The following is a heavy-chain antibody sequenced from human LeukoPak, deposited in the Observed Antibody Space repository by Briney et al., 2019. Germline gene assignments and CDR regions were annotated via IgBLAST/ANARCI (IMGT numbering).Heavy chain of an antibody. CDR2: MNPNSGNT. CDR3: ARAPYRRGRSSGYWFDY. D-gene: IGHD3-22*01. V-gene: IGHV1-8*01. CDR1: GYTFTSYD. J-gene: IGHJ4*02. Sequence: ASVKVSCKASGYTFTSYDINWVRQATGQGLEWMGWMNPNSGNTGYAQKFQGRVTMTRNTSISTAYMELSSLRSEDTAVYYCARAPYRRGRSSGYWFDYWGQGTLVTVSS.